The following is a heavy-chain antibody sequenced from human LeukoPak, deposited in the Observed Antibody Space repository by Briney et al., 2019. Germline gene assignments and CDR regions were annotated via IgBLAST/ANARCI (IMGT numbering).Heavy chain of an antibody. J-gene: IGHJ5*02. D-gene: IGHD6-13*01. Sequence: APVKVSCKASGYTFTGYYMHWVRQAPGQGLEWMGRINPNSGGTNYAQKFQGRVTMTRDTSISTAYMELSRLRSDDTAVYYCARAAESSSWGPNWFDPWGQGTLVTVSS. CDR1: GYTFTGYY. CDR2: INPNSGGT. V-gene: IGHV1-2*06. CDR3: ARAAESSSWGPNWFDP.